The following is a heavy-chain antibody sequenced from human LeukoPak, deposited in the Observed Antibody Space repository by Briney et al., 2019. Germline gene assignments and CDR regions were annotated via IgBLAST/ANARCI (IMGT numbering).Heavy chain of an antibody. CDR3: ARSVQWLPY. V-gene: IGHV3-48*03. Sequence: GGSLGLSCVASGFTISSYEMNWLRQSPGKGLEWVSYISGSGTTIYYADSVKGRFTISRDNADNSLYLQMNSLRAEDTAVYYCARSVQWLPYWGQGTLVTVSS. D-gene: IGHD6-19*01. CDR2: ISGSGTTI. J-gene: IGHJ4*02. CDR1: GFTISSYE.